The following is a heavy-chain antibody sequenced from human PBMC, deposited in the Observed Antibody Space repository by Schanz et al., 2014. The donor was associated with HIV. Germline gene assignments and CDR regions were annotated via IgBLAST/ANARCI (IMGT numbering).Heavy chain of an antibody. Sequence: VQLVESGGGVVQPGRSLRLSCGASGFSVTSFGIHWVRQAPGKGLEWVGRSKNKANGYITEYTASVKGRFTISRDDSRNSLYLQMNSLKTEDTAVYFCARWRSGAPSNWGQGTLVTVSS. CDR1: GFSVTSFG. CDR2: SKNKANGYIT. CDR3: ARWRSGAPSN. J-gene: IGHJ4*02. D-gene: IGHD3-10*01. V-gene: IGHV3-72*01.